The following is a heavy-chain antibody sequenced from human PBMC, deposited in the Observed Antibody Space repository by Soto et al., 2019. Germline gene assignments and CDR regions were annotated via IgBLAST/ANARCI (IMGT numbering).Heavy chain of an antibody. J-gene: IGHJ5*02. CDR3: ASIPGGSGSQGFDP. Sequence: SETLSLTCTVSGGSISSGGYYWSWIRQHPGKGLEWIGYIYYSGSTYYNPSLKSRVTISVDTSKNQFSLKLSSVTAADTAVYYCASIPGGSGSQGFDPWGQGTLVTVSS. D-gene: IGHD3-10*01. CDR2: IYYSGST. V-gene: IGHV4-31*03. CDR1: GGSISSGGYY.